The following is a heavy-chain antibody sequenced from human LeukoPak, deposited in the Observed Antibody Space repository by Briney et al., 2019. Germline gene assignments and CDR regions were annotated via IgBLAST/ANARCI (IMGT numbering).Heavy chain of an antibody. D-gene: IGHD5-18*01. CDR1: TSR. V-gene: IGHV1-18*01. CDR3: AREAPANRGYSYGGNNWFDP. Sequence: GASVKVSCKATSRISWVRQAPGQGLEWMGWISAYNGNTNYAQKLQGRVTMTTDTSTSTAYMELRSLRSDDTAVYYCAREAPANRGYSYGGNNWFDPWGQGTLVTVSS. J-gene: IGHJ5*02. CDR2: ISAYNGNT.